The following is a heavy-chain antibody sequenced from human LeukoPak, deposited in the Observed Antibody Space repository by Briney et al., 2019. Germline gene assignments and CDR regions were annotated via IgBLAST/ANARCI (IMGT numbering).Heavy chain of an antibody. D-gene: IGHD3-10*01. Sequence: GGSLRLSCAASGLTFSNYAMSWFRQAPGKGLEWVSAISGSGGSTYYADSVKGRFTISRDNSKNTLYLQMNSLRAEDTAVYYCAKDRLWFGELLYQTPRRPLDYWGQGALVTVSS. V-gene: IGHV3-23*01. CDR2: ISGSGGST. CDR1: GLTFSNYA. J-gene: IGHJ4*02. CDR3: AKDRLWFGELLYQTPRRPLDY.